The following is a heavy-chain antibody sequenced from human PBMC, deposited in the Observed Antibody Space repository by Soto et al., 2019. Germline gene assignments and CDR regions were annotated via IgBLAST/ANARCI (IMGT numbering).Heavy chain of an antibody. CDR1: GYTFTRYG. Sequence: QVQLVQSGAEVKKPGASVKVSCKAPGYTFTRYGISWVRQAPGQRLEWMGWISAYNGNTNYAQKLQGRVTMTTDTSTSTAHMELRSLRPDDTAVYYCARAEPWHARGWFDPWGQGTLVTVAS. V-gene: IGHV1-18*01. J-gene: IGHJ5*02. CDR3: ARAEPWHARGWFDP. D-gene: IGHD6-19*01. CDR2: ISAYNGNT.